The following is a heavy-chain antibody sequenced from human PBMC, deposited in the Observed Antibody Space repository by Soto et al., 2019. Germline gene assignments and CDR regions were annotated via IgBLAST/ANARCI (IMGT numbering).Heavy chain of an antibody. V-gene: IGHV1-69*01. J-gene: IGHJ4*02. Sequence: QVQLVQSGAEVNTPGSSVKVSCKDSGGTFSSYAISWVRQAPGQGLEWMGGIIPIFGTANYAQKVKGRVTIPADESTSKAYMELSSLRSEDKAVYYCAGQVGGTTEFDYWGQGTLVTVSS. CDR3: AGQVGGTTEFDY. CDR2: IIPIFGTA. CDR1: GGTFSSYA. D-gene: IGHD4-4*01.